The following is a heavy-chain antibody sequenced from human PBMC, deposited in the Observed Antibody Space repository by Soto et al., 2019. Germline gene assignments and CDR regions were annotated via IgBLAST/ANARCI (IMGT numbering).Heavy chain of an antibody. CDR1: GGSISSYY. J-gene: IGHJ4*02. Sequence: SETLSLTCTVSGGSISSYYWSWIRQPPGKGLEWIGYIYYSGSTNYNPSLKSRVTISVDTSKNQFSLKLSSMTGADAAVNYCARVGGGAICTNGVCYPYFDYWGQGTLVTVSS. CDR2: IYYSGST. CDR3: ARVGGGAICTNGVCYPYFDY. D-gene: IGHD2-8*01. V-gene: IGHV4-59*01.